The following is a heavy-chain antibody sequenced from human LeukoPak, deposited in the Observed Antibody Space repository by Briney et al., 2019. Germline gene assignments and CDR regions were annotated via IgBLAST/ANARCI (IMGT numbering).Heavy chain of an antibody. D-gene: IGHD3-10*01. CDR1: GFTFSSYA. V-gene: IGHV3-23*01. CDR2: ISGSGGST. CDR3: AKDGVVFYYGSGSFDY. J-gene: IGHJ4*02. Sequence: GGSLRLSCAASGFTFSSYAMSWVRQAPGKGLEWVSAISGSGGSTYYADSVKGRFTISRDNSKNTLYLQMNSLRAEDTAVYYCAKDGVVFYYGSGSFDYWGQGTLVTVSS.